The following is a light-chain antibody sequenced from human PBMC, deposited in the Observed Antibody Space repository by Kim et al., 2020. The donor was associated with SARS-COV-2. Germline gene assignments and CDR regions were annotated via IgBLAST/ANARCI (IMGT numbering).Light chain of an antibody. Sequence: ALGQTVRITCQGDSLRSYYANWYQQKPGQAPVVVLYGQNNRPSGIPDRFSGSSSGNTASLTITRAQAEDEADYSCNSRGTHGTFVLFGAGTHLSVL. CDR1: SLRSYY. CDR2: GQN. V-gene: IGLV3-19*01. CDR3: NSRGTHGTFVL. J-gene: IGLJ3*02.